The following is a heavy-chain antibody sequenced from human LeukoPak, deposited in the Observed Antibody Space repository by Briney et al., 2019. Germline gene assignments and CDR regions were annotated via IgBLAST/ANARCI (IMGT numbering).Heavy chain of an antibody. CDR3: ATLPSYGGNSGASLCTFDV. D-gene: IGHD4-23*01. Sequence: GGSLRLSCAAPGFTFKTNGIHGVRQAPGKGLGWVAVLNNDGRVQYYADSVSGRFSIFRDNSKNTVFLQMNSLGAEDTAVYHCATLPSYGGNSGASLCTFDVWGQGTTVIVSS. CDR2: LNNDGRVQ. J-gene: IGHJ6*02. CDR1: GFTFKTNG. V-gene: IGHV3-30*12.